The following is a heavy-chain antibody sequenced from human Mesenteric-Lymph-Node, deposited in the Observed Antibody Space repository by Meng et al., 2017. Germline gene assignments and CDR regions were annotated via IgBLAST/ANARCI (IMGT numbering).Heavy chain of an antibody. V-gene: IGHV4-34*01. CDR1: GGSFSGYY. CDR3: ARGYSYGEGYFDK. J-gene: IGHJ4*02. CDR2: INHSGST. D-gene: IGHD3-16*01. Sequence: SETLSLTCAVYGGSFSGYYWSWIRQPPGKGLEWIGEINHSGSTNYNPSLKSRVTISVDTSKNQFSLKLSSVTAVDTAFYYCARGYSYGEGYFDKWGQGTLVTVSS.